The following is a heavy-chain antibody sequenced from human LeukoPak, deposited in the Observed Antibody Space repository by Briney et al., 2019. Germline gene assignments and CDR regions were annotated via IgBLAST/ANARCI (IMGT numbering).Heavy chain of an antibody. CDR2: IYPGDSDI. D-gene: IGHD2-15*01. V-gene: IGHV5-51*01. CDR1: GYSFTSSW. J-gene: IGHJ4*02. Sequence: GESLKISCEGSGYSFTSSWIGWVRQMPGKGLEWMGIIYPGDSDIRYSPSFQGQVTISADKSITTAYLQWSSLEASDTAIYYCARGLYCSGGSCRFDYWAREPWSPSPQ. CDR3: ARGLYCSGGSCRFDY.